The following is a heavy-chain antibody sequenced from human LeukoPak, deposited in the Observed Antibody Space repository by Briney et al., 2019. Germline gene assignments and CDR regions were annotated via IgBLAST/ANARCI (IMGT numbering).Heavy chain of an antibody. Sequence: GASVKVSCKASGYTFTSYAMHWVRQAPGQRLEWMGWINAGNGNTKYSQKFQGRVTITRDTSASTAYMELSSLRSEDTAVYYCARDPRYSSGWYDYWGQGPLVTVSS. V-gene: IGHV1-3*01. J-gene: IGHJ4*02. CDR3: ARDPRYSSGWYDY. CDR1: GYTFTSYA. D-gene: IGHD6-19*01. CDR2: INAGNGNT.